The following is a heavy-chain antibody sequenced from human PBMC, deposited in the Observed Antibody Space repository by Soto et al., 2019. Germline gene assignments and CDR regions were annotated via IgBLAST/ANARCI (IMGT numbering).Heavy chain of an antibody. CDR1: GGSISSSSYY. J-gene: IGHJ4*02. D-gene: IGHD3-10*01. Sequence: SETLSLTCTVSGGSISSSSYYWGWIRQPPGKGLEWIGSIYYSGSTYYNPSLKSRVTISVDTSKNQFSLKLSSVTAADTAVYYCARPAYGSGSYDYWGQGTLVTVSS. CDR2: IYYSGST. CDR3: ARPAYGSGSYDY. V-gene: IGHV4-39*01.